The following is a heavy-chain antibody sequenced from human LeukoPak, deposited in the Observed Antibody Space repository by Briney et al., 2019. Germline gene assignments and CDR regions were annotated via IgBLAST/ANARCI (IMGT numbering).Heavy chain of an antibody. D-gene: IGHD3-9*01. CDR2: INHSGST. V-gene: IGHV4-34*01. J-gene: IGHJ4*02. CDR1: GGSFSGYY. CDR3: ASWIYDILTGSYYFDY. Sequence: SETLSLTCAVYGGSFSGYYWSWIRQPPGKGLEWIGEINHSGSTNYNPSLKSRVTMSVDTSKNQFSLKLSSVTAADTAVYYCASWIYDILTGSYYFDYWGQGTLVTVSS.